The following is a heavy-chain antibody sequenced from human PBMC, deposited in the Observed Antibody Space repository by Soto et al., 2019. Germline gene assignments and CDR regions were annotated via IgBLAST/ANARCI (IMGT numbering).Heavy chain of an antibody. CDR2: INPSGGST. Sequence: GASVKVSCTASGHTFTYYYMHWVRQAPGQGLEWMGIINPSGGSTSYAQKFQGRVTMTRDTSTSTVYMELSSLRSEDTAVYYCASSDLSGYSYGYVYWGQGTLVTVSS. CDR1: GHTFTYYY. J-gene: IGHJ4*02. CDR3: ASSDLSGYSYGYVY. D-gene: IGHD5-18*01. V-gene: IGHV1-46*01.